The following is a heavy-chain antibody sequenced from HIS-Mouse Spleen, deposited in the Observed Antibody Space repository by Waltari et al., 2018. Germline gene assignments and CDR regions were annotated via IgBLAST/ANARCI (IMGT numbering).Heavy chain of an antibody. V-gene: IGHV4-39*07. D-gene: IGHD6-13*01. J-gene: IGHJ2*01. CDR2: IYYSGST. Sequence: QLQLQESGPGLVKPSETLSLTCTVSGGYISSSSYSWRWIRQPPGKGLEWIGSIYYSGSTYYNPSLKSRVTISVDTSKNQFSLKLSSVTAADTAVYYCAREIPYSSSWYDWYFDLWGRGTLVTVSS. CDR3: AREIPYSSSWYDWYFDL. CDR1: GGYISSSSYS.